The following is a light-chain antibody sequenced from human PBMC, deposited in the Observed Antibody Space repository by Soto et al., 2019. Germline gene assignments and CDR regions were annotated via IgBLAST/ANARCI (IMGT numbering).Light chain of an antibody. Sequence: QSALTQPASVSGSPGQSITIPCTGTSNDIGAYTYVSWYQQHPGKAPKLLIFDVSYRPSGISDRFSGSKSGNTASLTISGLQLEDEADYSCSSYGASTTLFGGGTKLTVL. J-gene: IGLJ2*01. CDR1: SNDIGAYTY. CDR3: SSYGASTTL. CDR2: DVS. V-gene: IGLV2-14*03.